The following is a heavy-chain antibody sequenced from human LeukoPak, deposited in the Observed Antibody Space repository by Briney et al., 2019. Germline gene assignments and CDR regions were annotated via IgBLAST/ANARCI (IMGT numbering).Heavy chain of an antibody. V-gene: IGHV3-48*03. D-gene: IGHD3-10*01. Sequence: PGGSLRLSCAASGFTFSSYEMTWVRQAPGKGLDWVSYISSSGSTIYYADSVKGRFTISRDNAKNSLYLQMNSLRAEDTAVYYCARGVFGELFPYYMDVWGKGTTVTISS. CDR2: ISSSGSTI. CDR1: GFTFSSYE. CDR3: ARGVFGELFPYYMDV. J-gene: IGHJ6*03.